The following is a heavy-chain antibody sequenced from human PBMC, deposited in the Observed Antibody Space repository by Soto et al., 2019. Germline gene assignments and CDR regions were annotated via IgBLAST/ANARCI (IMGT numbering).Heavy chain of an antibody. Sequence: GASVKVSCKASGGTFNNYAFSWVRQAPGQGLEWLGGIMPIFGRPDYAQKFRDRVTITADESTTTAHMELNSLRAEDTAVYYCARGGDCISTSCNLYYYGMDVWGQGTTVTVSS. CDR1: GGTFNNYA. V-gene: IGHV1-69*13. CDR2: IMPIFGRP. CDR3: ARGGDCISTSCNLYYYGMDV. D-gene: IGHD2-2*01. J-gene: IGHJ6*02.